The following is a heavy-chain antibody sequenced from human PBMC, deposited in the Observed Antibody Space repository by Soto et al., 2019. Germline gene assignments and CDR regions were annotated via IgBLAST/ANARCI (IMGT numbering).Heavy chain of an antibody. J-gene: IGHJ4*02. CDR3: ARDKGGPGY. CDR1: GFPFSSYA. Sequence: GGSLRLSCAASGFPFSSYAMHWVRQAPGKGLEWVAVISYDGSNKYYADSVKGRFTISRDNSKNTLYLQMNSLRAEDTAVYYCARDKGGPGYWGQGTLVTVSS. V-gene: IGHV3-30-3*01. D-gene: IGHD6-25*01. CDR2: ISYDGSNK.